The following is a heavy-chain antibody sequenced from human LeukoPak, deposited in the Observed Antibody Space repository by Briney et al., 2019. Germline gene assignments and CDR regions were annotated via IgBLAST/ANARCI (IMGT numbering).Heavy chain of an antibody. CDR1: GGSINNYY. D-gene: IGHD6-6*01. CDR3: ARDLGSSPGFDY. J-gene: IGHJ4*02. CDR2: IYTSGST. Sequence: SETLSLTCTVSGGSINNYYWNWIRQPAGKGLERIGRIYTSGSTNYNPSLKSRVTMSVDTSKNQFYLKVSFVTAADTAVYYCARDLGSSPGFDYWGQGTLVTVSS. V-gene: IGHV4-4*07.